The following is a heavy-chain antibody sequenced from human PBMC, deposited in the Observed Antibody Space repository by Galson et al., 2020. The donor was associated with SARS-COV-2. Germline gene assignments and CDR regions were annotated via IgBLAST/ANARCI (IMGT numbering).Heavy chain of an antibody. D-gene: IGHD3-22*01. CDR1: GFTFSNAW. CDR2: IKSKTDGGTT. Sequence: TGGSLRLSCAASGFTFSNAWMSWVRQAPGKGLEWVGRIKSKTDGGTTDHAAPVKGRFTILRDDSKNTLYLQMNSLKTEDTGVYYCTKFSYDSSGYKGFDYWGQGTLVTVSS. J-gene: IGHJ4*02. CDR3: TKFSYDSSGYKGFDY. V-gene: IGHV3-15*01.